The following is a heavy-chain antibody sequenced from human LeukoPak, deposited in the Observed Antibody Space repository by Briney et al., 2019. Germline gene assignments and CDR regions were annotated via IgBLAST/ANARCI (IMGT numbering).Heavy chain of an antibody. CDR3: ARSSVVTAMVHLDY. CDR2: IIPIFGTA. CDR1: GGTFSSYA. Sequence: SVKVSCKASGGTFSSYAISWVRQAPGQGREGMGGIIPIFGTANYAQKFQGRVTITADKSTSTAYMELSSLRSEDTAVYYCARSSVVTAMVHLDYWGQGTLVTVSS. V-gene: IGHV1-69*06. D-gene: IGHD2-21*02. J-gene: IGHJ4*02.